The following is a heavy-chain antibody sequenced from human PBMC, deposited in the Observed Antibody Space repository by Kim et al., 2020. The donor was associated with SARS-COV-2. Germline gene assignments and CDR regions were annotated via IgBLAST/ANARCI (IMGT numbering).Heavy chain of an antibody. CDR1: GFTFSSYA. V-gene: IGHV3-33*06. D-gene: IGHD3-3*01. Sequence: GGSLRLSCAASGFTFSSYAMHWVRQAPGKGLEWVAVIWYDGSNKYYADSVKGRFTISRDNSKNTLYLQMNSLRAEDTAVYYCAKAWLDFWSGYYNSNWFDPWGQGTLVTVSS. J-gene: IGHJ5*02. CDR3: AKAWLDFWSGYYNSNWFDP. CDR2: IWYDGSNK.